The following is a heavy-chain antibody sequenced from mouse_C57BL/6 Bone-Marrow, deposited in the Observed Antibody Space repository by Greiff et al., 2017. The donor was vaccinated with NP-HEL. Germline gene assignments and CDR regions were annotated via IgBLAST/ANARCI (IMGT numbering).Heavy chain of an antibody. Sequence: VQLQQPGAELVRPGSSVKLSCKASGYTFTSYWMHWVKQRPIQGLEWIGNIDPSDSETHYNQKFKDKATLTVDKSSSTAYMQLSSLASEDSAVYYCVRSPYYGSSIFDYWGQGTTLTVSS. CDR3: VRSPYYGSSIFDY. J-gene: IGHJ2*01. CDR1: GYTFTSYW. CDR2: IDPSDSET. D-gene: IGHD1-1*01. V-gene: IGHV1-52*01.